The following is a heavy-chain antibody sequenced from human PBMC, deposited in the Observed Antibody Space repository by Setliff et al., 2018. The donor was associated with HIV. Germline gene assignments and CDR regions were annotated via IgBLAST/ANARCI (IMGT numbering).Heavy chain of an antibody. CDR3: ARVARGGHSSRWYYFDY. V-gene: IGHV1-46*01. J-gene: IGHJ4*02. CDR1: GYTFTSYH. D-gene: IGHD6-13*01. Sequence: VASVKVSCKASGYTFTSYHIHWVRQAPGQGLEWMGVINPSGGSTSYAQKFQGRVTLTTDTSTGTFYMEVRRLRSEDTAVYYCARVARGGHSSRWYYFDYWGQGTLVTVSS. CDR2: INPSGGST.